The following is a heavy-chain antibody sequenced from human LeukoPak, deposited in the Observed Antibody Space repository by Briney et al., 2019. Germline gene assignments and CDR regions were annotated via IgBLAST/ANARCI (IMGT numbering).Heavy chain of an antibody. D-gene: IGHD7-27*01. J-gene: IGHJ2*01. V-gene: IGHV1-18*01. CDR3: ASGDDHFDL. CDR1: GGTFNSYA. Sequence: AAVKVSCKASGGTFNSYAISWVRQAPGQGLEWMGWISAYNGNTNYAQKLQGRVTMTTDTSTSTAYMELRSLRSDDTAVYYCASGDDHFDLWGRGTLVTVSS. CDR2: ISAYNGNT.